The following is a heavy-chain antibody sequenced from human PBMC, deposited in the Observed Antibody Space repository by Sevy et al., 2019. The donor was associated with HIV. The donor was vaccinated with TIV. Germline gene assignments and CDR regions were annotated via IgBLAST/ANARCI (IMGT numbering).Heavy chain of an antibody. J-gene: IGHJ1*01. V-gene: IGHV3-33*01. CDR1: GFTFSSYG. CDR2: IWYDGSNK. CDR3: ATASIAAPLYFQH. D-gene: IGHD6-13*01. Sequence: GGSLRLSCAASGFTFSSYGMHWVRQAPGKGLEWVAVIWYDGSNKYYADSVKGRFTISRDNSKNTLYLQMNSLRAEDTAVYYCATASIAAPLYFQHWGQGTLVTVSS.